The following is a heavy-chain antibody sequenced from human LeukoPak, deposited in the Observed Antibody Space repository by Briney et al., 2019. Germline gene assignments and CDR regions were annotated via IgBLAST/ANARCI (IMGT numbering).Heavy chain of an antibody. CDR3: ARGGPGRDGYNLDY. V-gene: IGHV1-69*05. Sequence: SVKVSCKVSGGTFNTHAISWVRQAPGQGLQWMGGITPVLHTTRFAQKFQGRVTFTTDESTSTAYMELTSLTSDDSAVYFCARGGPGRDGYNLDYWGQGTLVTVSS. CDR1: GGTFNTHA. CDR2: ITPVLHTT. J-gene: IGHJ4*02. D-gene: IGHD5-24*01.